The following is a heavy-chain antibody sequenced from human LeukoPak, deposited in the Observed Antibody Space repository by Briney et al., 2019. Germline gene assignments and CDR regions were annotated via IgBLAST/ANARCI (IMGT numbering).Heavy chain of an antibody. V-gene: IGHV3-30-3*01. D-gene: IGHD6-13*01. CDR1: GFTFSSYA. J-gene: IGHJ6*02. CDR2: IPYDGSNK. Sequence: GRSLRLSCAASGFTFSSYAMHWVRQAPGKGLEWVAVIPYDGSNKYYADSVKGRFTISRDNSKNTLYLQMNSLRAEDTAVYYCARRAAAGTPYYYYGMDVWGQGTTVTVSS. CDR3: ARRAAAGTPYYYYGMDV.